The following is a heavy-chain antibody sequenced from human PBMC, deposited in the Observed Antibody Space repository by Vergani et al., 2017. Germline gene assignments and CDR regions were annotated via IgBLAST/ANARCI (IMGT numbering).Heavy chain of an antibody. D-gene: IGHD3-9*01. CDR2: IKSDGSIT. Sequence: EVQLVESGGGLVQPGGSLRLSCAASGFSFNSYWMHWVRQVPGKGLLWVSRIKSDGSITAYADSVKCRFTISRDNAQNTLYLQMNSLRVEDTGVYYCARARCIETCYMSNWLDSWGQGTLVTVSS. J-gene: IGHJ5*01. CDR3: ARARCIETCYMSNWLDS. CDR1: GFSFNSYW. V-gene: IGHV3-74*03.